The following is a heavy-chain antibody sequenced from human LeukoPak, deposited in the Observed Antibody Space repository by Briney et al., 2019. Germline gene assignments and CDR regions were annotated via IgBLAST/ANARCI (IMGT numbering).Heavy chain of an antibody. CDR3: ARALLGYSKSWYYFDY. D-gene: IGHD6-13*01. Sequence: GGSLRLSYAASGLTVSSNYISWVRQAPGKGLEWVAVIYGGAGTFYADSVKGRFTISRGNSKNTLHLQMNSLRAEDTAVYYCARALLGYSKSWYYFDYWGQGTLLTVSS. CDR2: IYGGAGT. CDR1: GLTVSSNY. J-gene: IGHJ4*02. V-gene: IGHV3-53*05.